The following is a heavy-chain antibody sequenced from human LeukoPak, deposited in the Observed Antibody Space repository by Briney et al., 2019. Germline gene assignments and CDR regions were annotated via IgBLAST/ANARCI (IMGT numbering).Heavy chain of an antibody. CDR2: IWYDGSNK. CDR1: GFTFSSYG. D-gene: IGHD6-13*01. J-gene: IGHJ4*02. V-gene: IGHV3-33*01. CDR3: ARDRAAAYFDY. Sequence: GGSLRLSCAASGFTFSSYGMHWVRQAPGKGLEWVAVIWYDGSNKYYADSVKGRFTISRDNSKNTLYLQMNSLRAEDTAVYYCARDRAAAYFDYWGQGTLVTVSS.